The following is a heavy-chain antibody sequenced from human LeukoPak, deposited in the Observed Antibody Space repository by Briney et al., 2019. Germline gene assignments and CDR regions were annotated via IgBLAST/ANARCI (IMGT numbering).Heavy chain of an antibody. J-gene: IGHJ4*02. CDR3: AKDGSGSYNLGDYFDY. Sequence: GGSLRLSCAASGFTFSSYGMHWVRQAPGKGLEWVAVISYDGSNKYYADSVKGRFTISRDNSKNTLYLQMNSLRAEDTAVYYCAKDGSGSYNLGDYFDYWGQGTLVTVSS. CDR2: ISYDGSNK. D-gene: IGHD3-10*01. V-gene: IGHV3-30*18. CDR1: GFTFSSYG.